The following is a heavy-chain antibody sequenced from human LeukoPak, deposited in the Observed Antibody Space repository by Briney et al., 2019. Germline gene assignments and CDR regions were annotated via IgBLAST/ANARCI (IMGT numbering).Heavy chain of an antibody. V-gene: IGHV3-21*01. CDR2: ISSSSSYI. J-gene: IGHJ4*02. Sequence: GSLRLSCAASGFTFSSYSMNWVRQAPGKGLEWVSSISSSSSYIYYADSVKGRFTISRDNAKNSLYLQMNSLRAEDTAVYYCARHWTTVTTYFDYWGQGTLVTVSS. CDR1: GFTFSSYS. D-gene: IGHD4-17*01. CDR3: ARHWTTVTTYFDY.